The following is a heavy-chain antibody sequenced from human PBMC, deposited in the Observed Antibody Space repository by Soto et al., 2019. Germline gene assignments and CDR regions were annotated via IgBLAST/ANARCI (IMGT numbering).Heavy chain of an antibody. CDR3: ARAPAYSGGSSLGRRPDA. J-gene: IGHJ6*02. Sequence: LPLTCIVSGDSVTFGHYYWSWIQQPPGKGLEWIGHIFFTGATNYSPSLKSRVTMSVDSSKSQFSLKLTSVTAADSAIYYCARAPAYSGGSSLGRRPDAWGPGTTVTVSS. CDR1: GDSVTFGHYY. V-gene: IGHV4-61*01. D-gene: IGHD3-16*01. CDR2: IFFTGAT.